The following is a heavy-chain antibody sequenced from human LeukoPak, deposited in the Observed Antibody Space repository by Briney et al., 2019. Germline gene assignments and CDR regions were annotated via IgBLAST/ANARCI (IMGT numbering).Heavy chain of an antibody. V-gene: IGHV4-34*01. CDR3: ARDRIAARPFPASY. D-gene: IGHD6-6*01. CDR1: GGSFSGYY. Sequence: SETLSLTCAVYGGSFSGYYWSWIRQPPGKGLEWTGEINHSGITNYNPSLKSRVTISVDTSKNQFSLKLSSVTAADTAVYYCARDRIAARPFPASYWGQGTLVTVSS. CDR2: INHSGIT. J-gene: IGHJ4*02.